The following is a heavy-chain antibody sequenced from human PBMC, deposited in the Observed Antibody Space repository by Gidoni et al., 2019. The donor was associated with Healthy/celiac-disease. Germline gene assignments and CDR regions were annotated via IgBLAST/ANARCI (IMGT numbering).Heavy chain of an antibody. CDR2: ISYDGSNK. CDR3: AKDRNYDYVWGSPYYFDY. J-gene: IGHJ4*02. Sequence: QVQLVASGGGVVQPGRSLRLPWADSGFPFSSHGMDWVRQAPGKRLEWVAVISYDGSNKYYADSVKGRFTISRDNSKNTLYLQMNSLRAEDTAVYYCAKDRNYDYVWGSPYYFDYWGQGTLVTVSS. CDR1: GFPFSSHG. D-gene: IGHD3-16*01. V-gene: IGHV3-30*18.